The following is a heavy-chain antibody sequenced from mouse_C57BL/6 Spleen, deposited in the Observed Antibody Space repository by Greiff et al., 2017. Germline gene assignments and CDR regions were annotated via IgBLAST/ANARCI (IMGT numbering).Heavy chain of an antibody. CDR1: GYTFTDYE. J-gene: IGHJ1*03. CDR3: TRWGSSPHWYFDV. CDR2: IDPETGGT. D-gene: IGHD1-1*01. V-gene: IGHV1-15*01. Sequence: QVQLQQSGAELVRPGASVTLSCKASGYTFTDYEMHWVKQTPVHGLEWIGAIDPETGGTAYNQKFTGKAILTADKSSSTAYMERRSLTSEDSAVYYCTRWGSSPHWYFDVWGTGTTVTVSS.